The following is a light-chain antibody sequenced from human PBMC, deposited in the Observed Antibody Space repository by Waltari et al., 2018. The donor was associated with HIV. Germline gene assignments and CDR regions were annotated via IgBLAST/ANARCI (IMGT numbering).Light chain of an antibody. CDR2: RNI. V-gene: IGLV1-47*01. CDR3: AAWTDSRYVV. J-gene: IGLJ2*01. Sequence: QSVLTQPPSASGAPGQRVTISCSGSSSNIGSNFVYWYQQLPGTAPKLLIYRNIQRPSGVPDRFAGSKSGTSASLAISGLRSEDEADYYCAAWTDSRYVVFGGGTKLTVL. CDR1: SSNIGSNF.